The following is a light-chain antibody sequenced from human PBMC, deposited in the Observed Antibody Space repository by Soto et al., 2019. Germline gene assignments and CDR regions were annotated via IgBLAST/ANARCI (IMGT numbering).Light chain of an antibody. J-gene: IGLJ2*01. V-gene: IGLV2-14*01. CDR1: SSDVGGYNY. CDR3: SSYTSSGTLV. CDR2: EVS. Sequence: QSVLTQPASVSGSPGQSIPISCTGTSSDVGGYNYVSWYQQYPGKAPKLMLYEVSNRPSGVSNRFSGSKSGNTASLTISGLQAEDEADYYCSSYTSSGTLVFGGGTKLTVL.